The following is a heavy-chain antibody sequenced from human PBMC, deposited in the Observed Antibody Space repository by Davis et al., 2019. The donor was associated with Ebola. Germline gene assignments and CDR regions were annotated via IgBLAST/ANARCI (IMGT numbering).Heavy chain of an antibody. Sequence: AASVKVSCKASGYTFTGYYMHWVRQAPGQGLEWMGRINPNSGGTNYAQKFQGRVTMTRDTSISTAYMELSRLGSDDTAVYYCARLYSSAFYGMDVWGKGTTVTVSS. D-gene: IGHD6-25*01. V-gene: IGHV1-2*06. CDR2: INPNSGGT. CDR1: GYTFTGYY. CDR3: ARLYSSAFYGMDV. J-gene: IGHJ6*04.